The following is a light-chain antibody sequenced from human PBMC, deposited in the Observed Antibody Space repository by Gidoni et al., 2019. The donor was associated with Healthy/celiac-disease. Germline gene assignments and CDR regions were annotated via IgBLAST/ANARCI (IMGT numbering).Light chain of an antibody. CDR1: QSISSY. J-gene: IGKJ4*01. CDR2: AAS. V-gene: IGKV1-39*01. CDR3: QQNYSTPRT. Sequence: SASVGDRVTITCRASQSISSYLNWYQQKPGKAPKLLIYAASSLQSGVPSRFSGSGSGTDFTLTISSLQPEDFATYYCQQNYSTPRTFGGGTKVEIK.